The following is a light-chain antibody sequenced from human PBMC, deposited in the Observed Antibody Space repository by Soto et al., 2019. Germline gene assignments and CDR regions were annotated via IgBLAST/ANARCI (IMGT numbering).Light chain of an antibody. V-gene: IGKV3D-15*01. CDR2: GAS. J-gene: IGKJ1*01. CDR1: QNVNNR. CDR3: QQYNNWPKT. Sequence: EILLTQSPGSLSVFPGERASLSCRASQNVNNRLAWYQQKAGQAPRLLISGASNRATGIPDRFSGSGSGTDFTLTISSLQSEDFAVYYCQQYNNWPKTFGQGTKVDIK.